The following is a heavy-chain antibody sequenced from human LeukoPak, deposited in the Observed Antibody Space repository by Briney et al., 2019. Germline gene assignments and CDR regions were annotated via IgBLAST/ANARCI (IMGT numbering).Heavy chain of an antibody. D-gene: IGHD6-19*01. CDR3: ARVRDHPYSSGLSPYYYYGMDV. CDR1: GFTFSSYA. Sequence: GGSLRLSCAASGFTFSSYAMHWVRQAPGKGLEWVAVISYDGSNKYYADSVKGRFTISGDNSKNTLYLQMNSLRAEDTAVYYCARVRDHPYSSGLSPYYYYGMDVWGQGTTVTVSS. V-gene: IGHV3-30-3*01. CDR2: ISYDGSNK. J-gene: IGHJ6*02.